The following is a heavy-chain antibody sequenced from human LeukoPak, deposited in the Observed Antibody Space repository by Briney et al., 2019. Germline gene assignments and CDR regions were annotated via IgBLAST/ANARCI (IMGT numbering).Heavy chain of an antibody. CDR3: AREAGDCSSTSCYFDY. CDR1: GFTVSSNY. CDR2: IYSGGST. Sequence: VGSLRLSCAASGFTVSSNYMSWVRQAPGKGLEWVSVIYSGGSTYYADSVKGRFTISRDNSKNTLYLQMNSLRAEDTAVYYCAREAGDCSSTSCYFDYWGQGTLVTVSS. V-gene: IGHV3-53*01. J-gene: IGHJ4*02. D-gene: IGHD2-2*01.